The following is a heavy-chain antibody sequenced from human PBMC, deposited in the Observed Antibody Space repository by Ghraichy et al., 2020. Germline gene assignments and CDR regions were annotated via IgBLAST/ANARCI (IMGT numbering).Heavy chain of an antibody. Sequence: SQTLSLTYTVSGGSISSYYWSWIRQPPGKGLEWIGYIHYSGSTNYNPSLKSRVTISVDTSKNQFSLKLSSVTAADTAVYYCARDRDGYNYWDYWGQGTLVTVSS. V-gene: IGHV4-59*01. CDR3: ARDRDGYNYWDY. J-gene: IGHJ4*02. CDR2: IHYSGST. D-gene: IGHD5-24*01. CDR1: GGSISSYY.